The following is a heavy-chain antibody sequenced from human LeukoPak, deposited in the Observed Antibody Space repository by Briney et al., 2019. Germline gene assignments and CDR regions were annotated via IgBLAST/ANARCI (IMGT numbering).Heavy chain of an antibody. CDR2: INPNSGGT. Sequence: ASVKVSCKASGYTISNYAFTWVRQAPGQGLEWMGWINPNSGGTNYAQKFQGRVTMTRDTSISTAYMELSRLRSDDTAVYYCVQFELDYWGQGTLVTVSS. CDR1: GYTISNYA. D-gene: IGHD1-7*01. V-gene: IGHV1-2*02. J-gene: IGHJ4*02. CDR3: VQFELDY.